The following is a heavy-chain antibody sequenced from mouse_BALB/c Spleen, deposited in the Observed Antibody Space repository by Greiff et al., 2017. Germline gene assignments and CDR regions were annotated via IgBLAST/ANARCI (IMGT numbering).Heavy chain of an antibody. Sequence: EVQRVESGGGLVQPGGSLKLSCAASGFTFSSYGMSWVRQTPDKRLELVATINSNGGSTYYPDSVKGRFTISRDNAKNTLYLQMSSLKSEDTAMYYCARDGAFITTPGFDYWGQGTTLTVSS. CDR1: GFTFSSYG. J-gene: IGHJ2*01. CDR3: ARDGAFITTPGFDY. V-gene: IGHV5-6-3*01. D-gene: IGHD1-1*01. CDR2: INSNGGST.